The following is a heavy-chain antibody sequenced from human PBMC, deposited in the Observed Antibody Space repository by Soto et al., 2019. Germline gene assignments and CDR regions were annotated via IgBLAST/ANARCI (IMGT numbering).Heavy chain of an antibody. Sequence: ASETLSLTCTVSGGSISSSSYYWGWIRQPPGKGLEWIGSIYYSGSTYYNPSLKSRVTISVDTSKNQFSLKLSSVTAADTAVYYCARQPLDIVVVPDAVYYYYGMDVWGQGTTVTVSS. V-gene: IGHV4-39*01. D-gene: IGHD2-2*03. CDR1: GGSISSSSYY. J-gene: IGHJ6*02. CDR2: IYYSGST. CDR3: ARQPLDIVVVPDAVYYYYGMDV.